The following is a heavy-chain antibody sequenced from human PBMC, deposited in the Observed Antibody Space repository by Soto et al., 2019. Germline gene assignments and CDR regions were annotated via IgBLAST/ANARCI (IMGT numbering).Heavy chain of an antibody. V-gene: IGHV3-33*01. CDR1: GFTFSSYG. J-gene: IGHJ4*02. Sequence: QVQLVESGGGVVQPGRSLRLSCAASGFTFSSYGMHWVRQAPGKGLEWVAVIWYDGSNKYYADSVKGRFTIYRDNSKNTLYLQMNSLRAEDTAVYYCARGIIDDGYNPYFDYWGQGTLVTVSS. D-gene: IGHD5-12*01. CDR3: ARGIIDDGYNPYFDY. CDR2: IWYDGSNK.